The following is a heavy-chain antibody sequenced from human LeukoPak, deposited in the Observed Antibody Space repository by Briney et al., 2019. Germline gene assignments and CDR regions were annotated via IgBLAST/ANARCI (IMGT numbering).Heavy chain of an antibody. CDR2: INHSGST. V-gene: IGHV4-34*01. J-gene: IGHJ4*02. D-gene: IGHD3-16*02. CDR3: ARSSGDYVWGSYRWNPYYFDY. CDR1: GGSISGYY. Sequence: SETLSLTCTVSGGSISGYYWSWIRQPPGKGLEWIGEINHSGSTNYNPSLKSRVTISVDTSKNQFSLKLSSVTAADTAVYYCARSSGDYVWGSYRWNPYYFDYWGQGTLVTVSS.